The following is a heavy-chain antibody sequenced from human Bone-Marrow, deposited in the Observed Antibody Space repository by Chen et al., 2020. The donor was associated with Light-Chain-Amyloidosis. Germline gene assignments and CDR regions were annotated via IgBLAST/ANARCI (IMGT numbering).Heavy chain of an antibody. CDR3: AKDISYDDILPGYPADAFDI. V-gene: IGHV3-23*04. CDR2: SSGSGGSR. J-gene: IGHJ3*02. D-gene: IGHD3-9*01. CDR1: GFAFSSYA. Sequence: EVQLVESGGGLLQRGGSLRLSCAASGFAFSSYAMSWVRQAPGKGLEWGSSSSGSGGSRYYGDSGKDRLTISRDNSKNALFLQMNSLRAEDTAVYYCAKDISYDDILPGYPADAFDIWGQGTMVTVSS.